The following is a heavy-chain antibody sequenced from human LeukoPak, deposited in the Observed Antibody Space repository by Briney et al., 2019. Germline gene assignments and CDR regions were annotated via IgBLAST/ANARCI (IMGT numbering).Heavy chain of an antibody. V-gene: IGHV3-9*01. CDR3: AKDINYETSQGMDV. CDR1: GFTFDDYA. CDR2: ISWNSGSI. Sequence: PGRSLRLSCAASGFTFDDYAMHWVRQAPGKGLEWVSGISWNSGSIGYADSVKGRFTISRDNAKNSLYLQMNRLRAEDTALYYCAKDINYETSQGMDVWGQGTTVTVSS. D-gene: IGHD3-16*01. J-gene: IGHJ6*02.